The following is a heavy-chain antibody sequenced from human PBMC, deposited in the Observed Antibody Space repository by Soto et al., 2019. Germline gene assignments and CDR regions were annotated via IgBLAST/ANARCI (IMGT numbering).Heavy chain of an antibody. CDR1: GYTFTGYY. V-gene: IGHV1-2*02. Sequence: VASVKVSCKASGYTFTGYYMHWVRQAPGQGLEWMGWINPNSGGTNYAQKFQGRVTMTRDTSISTAYMELSRLRSDDTAVYYCATLTPIYDSSGYPDYWGQGTLVTVSS. J-gene: IGHJ4*02. CDR2: INPNSGGT. CDR3: ATLTPIYDSSGYPDY. D-gene: IGHD3-22*01.